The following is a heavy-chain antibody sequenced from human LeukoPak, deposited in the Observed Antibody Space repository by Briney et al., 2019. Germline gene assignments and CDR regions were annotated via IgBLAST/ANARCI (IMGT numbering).Heavy chain of an antibody. Sequence: GGSLRLSCAASGFTVSSNYMGWVRQAPGKGLEWVSVIYSDGGTYYADSVKGRFTISRDNAKNSLYLQMNGLRAGDTAVYYCARGPSSQFRTDYWGQGTLVTVSS. D-gene: IGHD2-2*01. CDR3: ARGPSSQFRTDY. CDR2: IYSDGGT. CDR1: GFTVSSNY. V-gene: IGHV3-53*01. J-gene: IGHJ4*02.